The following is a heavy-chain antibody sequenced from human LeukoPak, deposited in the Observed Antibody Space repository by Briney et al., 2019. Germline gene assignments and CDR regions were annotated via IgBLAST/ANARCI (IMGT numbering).Heavy chain of an antibody. CDR1: GGSISSYY. J-gene: IGHJ4*02. Sequence: SETLSLTCTVSGGSISSYYWSWIRQPPGKGLEWIGYIYYSGSTNYNPSLKSRVTISVDTSKNQFSLKLSSVTAADTAAYYCARLLNYYDSSGYYYEVFDYWGQGTLVTVSS. CDR2: IYYSGST. CDR3: ARLLNYYDSSGYYYEVFDY. D-gene: IGHD3-22*01. V-gene: IGHV4-59*08.